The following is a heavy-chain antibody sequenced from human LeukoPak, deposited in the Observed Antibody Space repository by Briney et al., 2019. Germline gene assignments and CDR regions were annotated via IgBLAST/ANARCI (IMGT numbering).Heavy chain of an antibody. CDR3: ARDALTRGRFDP. D-gene: IGHD1-14*01. Sequence: SVKVSCKASGGTFSSFAITWVRQAPGQGLEWMGGIIPIFGTANYAQKFQGRVTISADKSTSTAYMELSSLRSEDTAVYYCARDALTRGRFDPWGQGTLVTVSS. J-gene: IGHJ5*02. V-gene: IGHV1-69*06. CDR1: GGTFSSFA. CDR2: IIPIFGTA.